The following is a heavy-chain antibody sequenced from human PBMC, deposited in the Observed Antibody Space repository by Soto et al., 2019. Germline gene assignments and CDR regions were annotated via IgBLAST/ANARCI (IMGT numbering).Heavy chain of an antibody. CDR3: ARAGTVFGLLGNYYGMDV. D-gene: IGHD3-3*01. V-gene: IGHV1-3*01. Sequence: ASVKVSCKASGYIFNGYAMHWVRQAPGQRLEWMAWINGGNGNTRYSQKFQGRVTISRDTSANTVHMELSSLRSEDTAVYYCARAGTVFGLLGNYYGMDVWGQGT. CDR1: GYIFNGYA. J-gene: IGHJ6*02. CDR2: INGGNGNT.